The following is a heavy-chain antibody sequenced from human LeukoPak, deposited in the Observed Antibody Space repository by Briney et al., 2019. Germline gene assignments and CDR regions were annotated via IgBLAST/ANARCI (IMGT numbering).Heavy chain of an antibody. V-gene: IGHV4-34*01. J-gene: IGHJ6*02. CDR1: GGSIRNYY. Sequence: PSETLSLTCTVSGGSIRNYYWTWIRQPPGKGLEWIGEINHSGSTNYNPSLKSQVTISVDTSKNQFSLKLSSVTAADTAVYYCARGSSTFYYYYGMDVWGQGTTVTVSS. CDR2: INHSGST. CDR3: ARGSSTFYYYYGMDV. D-gene: IGHD6-6*01.